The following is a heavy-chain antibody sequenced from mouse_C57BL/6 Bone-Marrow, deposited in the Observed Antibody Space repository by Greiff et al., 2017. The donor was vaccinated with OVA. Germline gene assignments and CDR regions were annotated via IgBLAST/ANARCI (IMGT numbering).Heavy chain of an antibody. D-gene: IGHD2-4*01. V-gene: IGHV1-69*01. Sequence: QVHVKQPGAELVMPGASVKLSCKASGYTFTSYWMHWVKQRPGQGLEWIGEIDPSDSYTNYNQKFKGKSTLTVDKSSSPAYMQRSSLTSEDSAVYYCARAVRYDYDGGGYYYAMDYWGQGTSVTVSS. CDR2: IDPSDSYT. CDR3: ARAVRYDYDGGGYYYAMDY. J-gene: IGHJ4*01. CDR1: GYTFTSYW.